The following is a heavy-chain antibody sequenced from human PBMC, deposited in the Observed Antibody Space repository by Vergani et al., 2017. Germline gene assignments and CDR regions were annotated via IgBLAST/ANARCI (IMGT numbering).Heavy chain of an antibody. V-gene: IGHV4-59*01. CDR3: AKPIAVAGSESSAFDP. Sequence: QVQLQESGPGLVKPSETLSLTCTVSGGSISSYYWSWIRQPPGKGLEWIGYIYYSGSTNYNPSLKSRVTISVDTSKNQFSLKLSSVTAADTAVYYCAKPIAVAGSESSAFDPWGQGTLVTVSS. D-gene: IGHD6-19*01. CDR1: GGSISSYY. CDR2: IYYSGST. J-gene: IGHJ5*02.